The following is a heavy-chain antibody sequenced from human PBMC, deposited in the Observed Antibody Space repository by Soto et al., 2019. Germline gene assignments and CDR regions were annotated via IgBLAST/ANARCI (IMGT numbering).Heavy chain of an antibody. CDR2: ISYDGSNQ. CDR1: GFTFNIYG. V-gene: IGHV3-30*18. CDR3: AKDQASGQGSFDS. Sequence: GGSLRLSCAASGFTFNIYGMHWVRQAPDKGLEWVALISYDGSNQYYADSVKGRSTISRDNSKNTLSLQMNSLRADDTAVYYCAKDQASGQGSFDSWGQGTLVTVSS. J-gene: IGHJ4*02.